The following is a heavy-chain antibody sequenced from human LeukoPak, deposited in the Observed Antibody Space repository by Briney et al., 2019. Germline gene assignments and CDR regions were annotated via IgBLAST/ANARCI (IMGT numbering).Heavy chain of an antibody. D-gene: IGHD3-3*02. J-gene: IGHJ3*02. CDR1: GGSISSGGYY. Sequence: SETLSLTCTVSGGSISSGGYYWSWIRQPPGKGLEWIGYIYYSGSTNYNPSLKSRVTISVDTSKNQFSLKLSSVTAADTAVYYCARAGRDQYVLVPNDAFDIWGQGTMVTASS. CDR3: ARAGRDQYVLVPNDAFDI. V-gene: IGHV4-61*08. CDR2: IYYSGST.